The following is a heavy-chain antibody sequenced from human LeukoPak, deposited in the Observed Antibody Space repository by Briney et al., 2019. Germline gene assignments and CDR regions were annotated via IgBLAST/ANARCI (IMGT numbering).Heavy chain of an antibody. J-gene: IGHJ6*03. Sequence: SETLSLTCAVYGGSFSGYYWSWIRQPPGKGLEWIGEINQSGSTNYNPSLKSRVTISVDTSKKQFSLRLSPVTAADTAVYYCAAGCSSTSCYWYYYTYDRGKGTTVTVSS. CDR2: INQSGST. D-gene: IGHD2-2*01. CDR3: AAGCSSTSCYWYYYTYD. CDR1: GGSFSGYY. V-gene: IGHV4-34*01.